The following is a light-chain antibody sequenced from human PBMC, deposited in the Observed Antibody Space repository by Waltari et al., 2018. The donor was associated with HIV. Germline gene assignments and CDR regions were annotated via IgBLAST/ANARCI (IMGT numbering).Light chain of an antibody. CDR3: SSYGDSLKVL. J-gene: IGLJ2*01. Sequence: QSALTQPPSASGSLGQSVTISCTGSSSDIGAYDFVSWFQQHPHSAPKLLLYEVTRRPSTCTDRFPGSRSGTTAFLTVAGLQPDDEATYFCSSYGDSLKVLFGGGTNVTVL. V-gene: IGLV2-8*01. CDR2: EVT. CDR1: SSDIGAYDF.